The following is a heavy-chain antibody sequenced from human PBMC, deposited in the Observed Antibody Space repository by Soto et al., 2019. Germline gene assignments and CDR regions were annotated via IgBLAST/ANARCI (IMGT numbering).Heavy chain of an antibody. V-gene: IGHV4-59*01. CDR2: IYYSGST. CDR3: ARGGIIWWFDP. D-gene: IGHD1-26*01. Sequence: PSETLSLTCTVSGGSISSYYWSWIRQPPGKGLEWIGYIYYSGSTNYNPSLKSRVTISVDTSKNQFSLKLSSVTAADTAVYYCARGGIIWWFDPWGQGTLVTVSS. J-gene: IGHJ5*02. CDR1: GGSISSYY.